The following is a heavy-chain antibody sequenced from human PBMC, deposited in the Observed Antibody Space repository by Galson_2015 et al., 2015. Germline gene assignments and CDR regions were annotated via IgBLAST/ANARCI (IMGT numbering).Heavy chain of an antibody. Sequence: SLRLSCAASGITFSSYAMSWVRQAPGKGLEWVSAIRDSGTGTYYAESVKGRFTISRDNSKNTLYLQLNSLRGEDTAVYYCAKNVAGFYFEYWGQGTLVTVSS. CDR1: GITFSSYA. CDR2: IRDSGTGT. D-gene: IGHD6-19*01. J-gene: IGHJ4*02. V-gene: IGHV3-23*01. CDR3: AKNVAGFYFEY.